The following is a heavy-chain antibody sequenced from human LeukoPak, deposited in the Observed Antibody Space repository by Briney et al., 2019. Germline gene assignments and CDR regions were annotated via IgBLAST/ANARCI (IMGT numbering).Heavy chain of an antibody. Sequence: GASVKVSCKASGYTFTGYYMHWVRQAPGQGLEWMGWINPNSGGTNYAPKFQGRVTMTRDTSISTAYMELSRLGSDDTAVYYCARGEVVGTSHFYYNGMDVWGQGTTVTVSS. J-gene: IGHJ6*02. CDR1: GYTFTGYY. CDR3: ARGEVVGTSHFYYNGMDV. CDR2: INPNSGGT. D-gene: IGHD1-26*01. V-gene: IGHV1-2*02.